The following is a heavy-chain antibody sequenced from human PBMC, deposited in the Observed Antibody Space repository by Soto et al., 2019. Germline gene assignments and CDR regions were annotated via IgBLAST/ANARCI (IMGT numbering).Heavy chain of an antibody. J-gene: IGHJ4*02. Sequence: QITLKESGPTLVKPTQTLTLTCTFSGFSLSSTRMAVGWIRQPPGKALEWLALIYWDDDKRYSPFLKSRLNITKDTSKNQVVLTMSNMEPVDTARYYCAHIVVAGLGYYFDYWGQGTLVTVSS. V-gene: IGHV2-5*02. CDR2: IYWDDDK. CDR1: GFSLSSTRMA. D-gene: IGHD6-19*01. CDR3: AHIVVAGLGYYFDY.